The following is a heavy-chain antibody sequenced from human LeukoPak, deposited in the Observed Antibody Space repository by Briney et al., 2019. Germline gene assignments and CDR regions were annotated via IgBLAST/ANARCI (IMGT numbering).Heavy chain of an antibody. CDR3: ARDMRGSYNYGSSAYWAFDY. CDR2: ISVYNGNT. Sequence: WASVKVSCKASGYTFTNYGINWVRQAPGQGLEWMGWISVYNGNTNYAQMLQGRVTVTTDTSTSTAYMELRSLTSDDTAVYLCARDMRGSYNYGSSAYWAFDYWGQGTLVTVSS. V-gene: IGHV1-18*01. D-gene: IGHD3-22*01. CDR1: GYTFTNYG. J-gene: IGHJ4*02.